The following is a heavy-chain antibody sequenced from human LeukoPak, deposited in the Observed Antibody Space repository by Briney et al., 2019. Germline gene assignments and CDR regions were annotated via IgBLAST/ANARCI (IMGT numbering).Heavy chain of an antibody. J-gene: IGHJ4*02. D-gene: IGHD4-11*01. Sequence: SSVKVSCKASGGSLSSYAISWVRQAPGQGLEWMGGIIPIFGTANYAQKFQGRVTITADESTSTAYMELSSLRSEDTAVYYCARSVTTGVYYFDYWGQGTLVTVSS. CDR3: ARSVTTGVYYFDY. V-gene: IGHV1-69*13. CDR2: IIPIFGTA. CDR1: GGSLSSYA.